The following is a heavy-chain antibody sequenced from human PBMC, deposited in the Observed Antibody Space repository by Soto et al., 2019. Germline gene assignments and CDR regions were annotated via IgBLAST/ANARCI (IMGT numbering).Heavy chain of an antibody. CDR1: GGSISSYY. CDR3: ARRHSSGWDY. V-gene: IGHV4-59*08. J-gene: IGHJ4*02. Sequence: PSETLSLTCTVSGGSISSYYWSWIRQPPGKGLEWIGYIYYSGSTNYNPSLKSRVTISVDTSKNQFSLKLSSVTAADTAVYYCARRHSSGWDYWGQGTLVTSPQ. CDR2: IYYSGST. D-gene: IGHD6-19*01.